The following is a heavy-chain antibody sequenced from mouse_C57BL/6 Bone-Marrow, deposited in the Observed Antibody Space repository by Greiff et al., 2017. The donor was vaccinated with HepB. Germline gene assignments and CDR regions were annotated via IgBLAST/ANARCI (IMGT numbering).Heavy chain of an antibody. Sequence: EVNVVESVAELVRPGASVKLSCTASGFNIKNTYMHWVKQRPEQGLEWIGRIDPANGNTKYAPKFQGKATITADTSSNTAYLQLSSLTSEDTAIYYCARGGYYGSSSYWYFDVWGTGTTVTVSS. CDR2: IDPANGNT. CDR1: GFNIKNTY. J-gene: IGHJ1*03. CDR3: ARGGYYGSSSYWYFDV. V-gene: IGHV14-3*01. D-gene: IGHD1-1*01.